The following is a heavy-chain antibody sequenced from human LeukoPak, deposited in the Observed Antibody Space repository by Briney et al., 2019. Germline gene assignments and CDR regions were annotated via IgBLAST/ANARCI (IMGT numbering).Heavy chain of an antibody. D-gene: IGHD3-16*02. CDR1: GFTFSSYA. CDR3: ARAFTDYDNVWGSYHDY. V-gene: IGHV3-23*01. J-gene: IGHJ4*02. CDR2: ISGSGGST. Sequence: PGGSLRLSCAASGFTFSSYAMSWVRQPPGKGLEWVSAISGSGGSTYSADSVKGRFTISRDNSKNTLYLQMNSLRAEDTAVYYCARAFTDYDNVWGSYHDYWGQGTLVTVSS.